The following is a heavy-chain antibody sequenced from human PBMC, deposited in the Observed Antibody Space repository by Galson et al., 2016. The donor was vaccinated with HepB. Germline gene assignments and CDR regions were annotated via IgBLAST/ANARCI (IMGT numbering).Heavy chain of an antibody. J-gene: IGHJ4*02. CDR3: ARSVAAFDA. CDR1: GFSLSMSGVA. D-gene: IGHD6-13*01. V-gene: IGHV2-5*02. CDR2: IYWDDDK. Sequence: PALVQPTQTLTLTCTFSGFSLSMSGVAVGWIRQSPGKALEWLALIYWDDDKRYSPSLKSRLTITKDTSKNQVVLTLTNMDPVDTATYYCARSVAAFDAWGQGTRVTVSS.